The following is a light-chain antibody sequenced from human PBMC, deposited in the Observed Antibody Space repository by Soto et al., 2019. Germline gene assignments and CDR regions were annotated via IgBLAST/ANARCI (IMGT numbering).Light chain of an antibody. Sequence: EILMTQSPTTISVFSGGIANLSCRASQSVSSYLAWYQQKPGQAPRLLSYGVSTRATGVPARFSGSGSGTEFTLTIRSLQSEDFAVYYCQQYYYWTPWKCGQGTTG. CDR3: QQYYYWTPWK. CDR1: QSVSSY. V-gene: IGKV3-15*01. CDR2: GVS. J-gene: IGKJ1*01.